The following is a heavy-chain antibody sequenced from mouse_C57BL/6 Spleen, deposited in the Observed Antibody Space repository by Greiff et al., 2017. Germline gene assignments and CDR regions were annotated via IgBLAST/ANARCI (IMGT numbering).Heavy chain of an antibody. J-gene: IGHJ3*01. V-gene: IGHV1-26*01. CDR1: GYTFTDYY. CDR2: INPNNGGT. D-gene: IGHD2-2*01. CDR3: ATMGGYGFAY. Sequence: VQLQQSGPELVKPGASVKISCKASGYTFTDYYMNWVKQSHGKSLEWIGDINPNNGGTSYNQKFKGKATLTVDKSSSTAYMELRSLTSEDSAVYYCATMGGYGFAYWGQGTLVTVSA.